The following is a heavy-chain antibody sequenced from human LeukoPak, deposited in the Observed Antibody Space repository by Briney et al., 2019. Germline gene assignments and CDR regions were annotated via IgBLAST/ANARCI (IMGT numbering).Heavy chain of an antibody. CDR3: ARGTQLGIVWGYYYFGMDV. CDR1: GGTFSTSA. J-gene: IGHJ6*02. Sequence: GSSVKVSCKASGGTFSTSAFTWVRQAPGQGLEWMGGVIPILHTTNYAQHFQGRVSITADESTSTAYMELSGLISEDTAVYYCARGTQLGIVWGYYYFGMDVWGHGTTVTVSS. D-gene: IGHD7-27*01. V-gene: IGHV1-69*01. CDR2: VIPILHTT.